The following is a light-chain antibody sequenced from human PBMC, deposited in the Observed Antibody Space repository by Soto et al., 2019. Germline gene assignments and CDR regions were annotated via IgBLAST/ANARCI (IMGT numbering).Light chain of an antibody. CDR2: EVT. CDR3: SSYARPTFYA. J-gene: IGLJ1*01. V-gene: IGLV2-14*01. Sequence: QSALTQPASVSGSPGQSITISCTGTSSDIGTYNFVSWYQHHPGKAPKLMIYEVTNRPSGVSTRFSGSKSGDTASLTISGLQAEDEANYYCSSYARPTFYAFATGTKLTVL. CDR1: SSDIGTYNF.